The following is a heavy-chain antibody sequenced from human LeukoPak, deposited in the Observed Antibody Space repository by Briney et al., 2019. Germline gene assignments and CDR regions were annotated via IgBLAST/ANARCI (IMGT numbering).Heavy chain of an antibody. CDR3: ARDLGYDFSWFDP. CDR2: IYYSGST. Sequence: SETLSLTCTVSGGSISSSSYYWGWIRQPPGKGLEWIGSIYYSGSTYYNPSLKSRVTISVDTSKNQFSLKLSSVTAADTAVYYCARDLGYDFSWFDPWGQGTLVTVSS. V-gene: IGHV4-39*07. J-gene: IGHJ5*02. D-gene: IGHD3-3*01. CDR1: GGSISSSSYY.